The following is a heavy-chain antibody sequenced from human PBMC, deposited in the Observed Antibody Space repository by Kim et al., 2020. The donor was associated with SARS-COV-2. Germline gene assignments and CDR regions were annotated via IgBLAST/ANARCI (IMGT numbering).Heavy chain of an antibody. D-gene: IGHD4-4*01. Sequence: YAESVMGRFTNSRDNAKNSLYLQMNSLRAEDTAVYYCARDALQSRSPFGLWGQGTLVTVSS. J-gene: IGHJ4*02. CDR3: ARDALQSRSPFGL. V-gene: IGHV3-21*01.